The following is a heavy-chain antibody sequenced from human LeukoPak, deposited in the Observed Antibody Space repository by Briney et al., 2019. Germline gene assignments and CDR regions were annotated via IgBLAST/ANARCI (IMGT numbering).Heavy chain of an antibody. CDR2: MNPNTGNT. CDR1: GYTFTSYD. Sequence: ASVKVSCKASGYTFTSYDINWVRQAAGQGLEWMGWMNPNTGNTGYAQKFQGRVTMTRNTSISTAYMELSSLRSDDTAVFYCARGPPESSSSDYRGQGTLVTVSS. CDR3: ARGPPESSSSDY. V-gene: IGHV1-8*01. J-gene: IGHJ4*02. D-gene: IGHD6-13*01.